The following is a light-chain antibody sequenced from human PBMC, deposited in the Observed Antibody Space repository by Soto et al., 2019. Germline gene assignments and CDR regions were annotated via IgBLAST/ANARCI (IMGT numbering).Light chain of an antibody. Sequence: IPITQSPSPLSASVGDRVTITCRASQSISSYLNWYQQKPGKAPKLLIYAASSLQSGVPSRFSGSGSGTDFTLTISSLQPEDFATYYCQQSYSTPWTFGQGTKVDIK. CDR3: QQSYSTPWT. CDR2: AAS. J-gene: IGKJ1*01. V-gene: IGKV1-39*01. CDR1: QSISSY.